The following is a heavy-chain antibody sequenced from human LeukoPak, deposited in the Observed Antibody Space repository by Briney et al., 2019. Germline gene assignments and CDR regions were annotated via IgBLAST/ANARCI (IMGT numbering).Heavy chain of an antibody. CDR1: GFTFSSYS. Sequence: GSLRLSCAASGFTFSSYSMNWVRQAPGKGLEWVSYISSSSSTIYYADSVKGRFTISRDNAKNSLYLQMNSLRAEDTAVYYCATQLRDFDYWGQGTLVTVSS. V-gene: IGHV3-48*04. CDR3: ATQLRDFDY. J-gene: IGHJ4*02. D-gene: IGHD4-23*01. CDR2: ISSSSSTI.